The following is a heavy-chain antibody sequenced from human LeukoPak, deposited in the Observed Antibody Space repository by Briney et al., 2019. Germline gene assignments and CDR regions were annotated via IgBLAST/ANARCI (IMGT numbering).Heavy chain of an antibody. D-gene: IGHD2-21*01. J-gene: IGHJ4*02. CDR1: GGSISGYH. Sequence: SETLSLTCIVSGGSISGYHWGWVRQPPGKGLEYISFIYYNGDTNYNPSLKSRVTMSVDTSKNQFSLKLSSVSAADTAVYYCARLGDCGHDCYSHDYWGQGTLVTVSS. CDR2: IYYNGDT. V-gene: IGHV4-59*08. CDR3: ARLGDCGHDCYSHDY.